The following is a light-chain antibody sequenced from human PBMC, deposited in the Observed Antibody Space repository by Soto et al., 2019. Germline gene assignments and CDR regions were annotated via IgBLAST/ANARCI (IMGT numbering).Light chain of an antibody. CDR1: QSVSSN. V-gene: IGKV3-15*01. CDR3: QQYNNWPFT. CDR2: GAS. J-gene: IGKJ3*01. Sequence: EIVMTQSPATLSVSPGERATLSCSASQSVSSNLAWYQQKPGQAPRLLIYGASTRATAIPARFSGSGSGTEFTLTISSLQSEDFAVYYCQQYNNWPFTFGPGTKVDIK.